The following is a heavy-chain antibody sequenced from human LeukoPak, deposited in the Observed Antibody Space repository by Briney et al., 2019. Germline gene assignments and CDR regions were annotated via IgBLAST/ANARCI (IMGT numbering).Heavy chain of an antibody. D-gene: IGHD4-23*01. J-gene: IGHJ4*02. CDR1: GGSISSSSYY. CDR2: IYYSGST. CDR3: ARCYYGGNSEYFDY. V-gene: IGHV4-39*07. Sequence: PSETLSLTCTVSGGSISSSSYYWGWIRQPPGKGLEWIGSIYYSGSTYYNPSLKSRVTISVDTSKNQFSLKLSSVTAADTAVYYCARCYYGGNSEYFDYWGQGTLVTVSS.